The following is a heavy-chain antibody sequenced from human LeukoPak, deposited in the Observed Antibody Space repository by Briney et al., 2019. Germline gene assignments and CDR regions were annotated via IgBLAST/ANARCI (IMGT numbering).Heavy chain of an antibody. Sequence: PGGSPRLSCVASGFTFDTYWMHWVRHAPGKGLEWVSSISSSSSYIYYADSVKGRFTISRDNAKNSLYLQMNSLRAEDTAVYYCAREGSSSWYRNWFDPWGQGTLVTVSS. CDR2: ISSSSSYI. J-gene: IGHJ5*02. V-gene: IGHV3-21*01. D-gene: IGHD6-13*01. CDR3: AREGSSSWYRNWFDP. CDR1: GFTFDTYW.